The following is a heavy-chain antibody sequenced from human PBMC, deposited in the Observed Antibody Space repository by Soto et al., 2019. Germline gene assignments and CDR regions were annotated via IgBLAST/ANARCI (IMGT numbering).Heavy chain of an antibody. V-gene: IGHV1-2*02. Sequence: ASVKVSCKASGYSLRSNYIHWVRQAPGPGLEWLGWINPNSSGTVYAQKFQGRVTMTRGTSLTTVYMQLNRLTGDDTAVYYCARDLIVDGPDNYAMDVWGQGTTVTVSS. CDR3: ARDLIVDGPDNYAMDV. J-gene: IGHJ6*02. CDR1: GYSLRSNY. D-gene: IGHD3-22*01. CDR2: INPNSSGT.